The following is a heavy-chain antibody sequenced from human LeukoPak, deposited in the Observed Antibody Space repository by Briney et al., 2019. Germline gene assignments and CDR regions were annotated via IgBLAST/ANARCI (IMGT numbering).Heavy chain of an antibody. CDR1: GFTFSSYG. CDR2: ISGSGGYT. CDR3: AKATASYYYGSGSNYLHDY. V-gene: IGHV3-23*01. D-gene: IGHD3-10*01. J-gene: IGHJ4*02. Sequence: PGGSLRLSCAASGFTFSSYGMSWVRQAPGKGLECVSAISGSGGYTYYADSVKGRFTISRDNSKNTLYLQMNSLRAEDTAVYYCAKATASYYYGSGSNYLHDYWGQGTLVTVSS.